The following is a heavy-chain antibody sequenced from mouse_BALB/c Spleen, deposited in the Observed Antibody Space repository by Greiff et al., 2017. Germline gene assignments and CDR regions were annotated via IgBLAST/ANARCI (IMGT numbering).Heavy chain of an antibody. D-gene: IGHD2-4*01. CDR2: IYPGDGDT. CDR3: ARCDYDLFAY. V-gene: IGHV1-87*01. J-gene: IGHJ3*01. CDR1: GYTFTSYW. Sequence: VQLQQSGAELARPGASVKLSCKASGYTFTSYWMQWVKQRPGQGLEWIGAIYPGDGDTRYTQKFKGKATLTADKSSSTAYMQLSSLASEDSAVYYCARCDYDLFAYWGQGTLVTVSA.